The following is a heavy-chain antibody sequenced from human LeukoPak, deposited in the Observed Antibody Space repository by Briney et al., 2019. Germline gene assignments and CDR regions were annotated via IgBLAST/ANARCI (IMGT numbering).Heavy chain of an antibody. V-gene: IGHV1-18*01. Sequence: GASVKVSCKASGYTLTSYGISWVRQAPGQGVEWMGWISAYNGNTNYAQQLQGRVTMTTDTSTSTAYMELRSLRSDDTAVYYCARGVGIAAAPAPLDYWGQGTLVTVSS. CDR2: ISAYNGNT. D-gene: IGHD6-13*01. CDR1: GYTLTSYG. CDR3: ARGVGIAAAPAPLDY. J-gene: IGHJ4*02.